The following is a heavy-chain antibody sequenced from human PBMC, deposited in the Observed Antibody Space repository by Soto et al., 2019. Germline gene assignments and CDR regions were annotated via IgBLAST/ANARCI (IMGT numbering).Heavy chain of an antibody. Sequence: GGSLRLSCAASGFTFSSYAMSWVRQAPGKGLEWVSTINGGGGPTYYADSVKGRFTISRDNSKKTLYLQMISLRAEDTAVYYCAKDRRGSSGWGNWFDPWGQGTLVTVSS. CDR1: GFTFSSYA. J-gene: IGHJ5*02. D-gene: IGHD6-19*01. CDR2: INGGGGPT. V-gene: IGHV3-23*01. CDR3: AKDRRGSSGWGNWFDP.